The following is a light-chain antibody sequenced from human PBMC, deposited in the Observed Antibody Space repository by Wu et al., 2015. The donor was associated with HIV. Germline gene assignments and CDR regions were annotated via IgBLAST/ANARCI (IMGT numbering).Light chain of an antibody. Sequence: EKVMTQSPATLSVSPGERATLSCRASQGVNSKLAWYQQKPGQAPRLLLYGASSRATGIPARFSGFGSETEFILIISGLQSEDFAVYYCQQYNDWPRTFGPGTKVEIK. CDR2: GAS. V-gene: IGKV3-15*01. CDR1: QGVNSK. CDR3: QQYNDWPRT. J-gene: IGKJ1*01.